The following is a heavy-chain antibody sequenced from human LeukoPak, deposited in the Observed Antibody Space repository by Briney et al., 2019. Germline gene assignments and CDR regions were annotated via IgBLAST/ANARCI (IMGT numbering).Heavy chain of an antibody. Sequence: GGSLRLSCAASEFSFSRYGMHWVRQAPGKGLEWVAVISHDGSDKYYVDSVEGRFTISRDNSKNTLYLQMHSLRPEDTAMYYCEKAGDYCGGDNCYLVDWYSFDYWGQGTLVTVSS. V-gene: IGHV3-30*18. CDR1: EFSFSRYG. CDR3: EKAGDYCGGDNCYLVDWYSFDY. CDR2: ISHDGSDK. J-gene: IGHJ4*02. D-gene: IGHD2-15*01.